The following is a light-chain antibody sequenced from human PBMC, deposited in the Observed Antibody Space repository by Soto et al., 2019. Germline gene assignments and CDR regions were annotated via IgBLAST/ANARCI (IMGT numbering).Light chain of an antibody. CDR2: EAS. Sequence: QSALTQPASVSASPGQSITISCTGTSSDVGSYNFVSWYQQYPGKAPKVMIYEASKRPSGVSNRFSASKSGNTASLTISGLQAEDEAEYYCSSYTNINTRACVFGTGTKVTVL. CDR3: SSYTNINTRACV. V-gene: IGLV2-14*02. J-gene: IGLJ1*01. CDR1: SSDVGSYNF.